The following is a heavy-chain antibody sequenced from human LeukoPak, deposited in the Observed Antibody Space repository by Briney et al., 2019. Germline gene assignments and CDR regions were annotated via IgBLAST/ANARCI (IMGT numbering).Heavy chain of an antibody. V-gene: IGHV1-18*01. Sequence: ASVKVSCKASGYTFTSYGISWVRQAPGQGLEWMGWVSAYNGNTNYARKLQGRVTMTTDTSTSTAYMELRSLRSDDTAVYYCARAKAVEMATNFDYWGQGTLVTVSS. CDR3: ARAKAVEMATNFDY. CDR2: VSAYNGNT. CDR1: GYTFTSYG. D-gene: IGHD5-24*01. J-gene: IGHJ4*02.